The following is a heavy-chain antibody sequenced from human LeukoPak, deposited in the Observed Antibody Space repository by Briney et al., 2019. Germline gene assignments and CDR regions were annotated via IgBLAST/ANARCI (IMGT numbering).Heavy chain of an antibody. J-gene: IGHJ4*02. Sequence: PGESLKLSCVVSGFTFSGSAVHWVRQASGKGLEWVGRIRSKANNYATAYAASVKGRFTISRDDSKNTAYLQMNSLKTEDTAVYYCTGDNFDSSVKFDYWGQGTLVTVSS. CDR3: TGDNFDSSVKFDY. D-gene: IGHD3-22*01. V-gene: IGHV3-73*01. CDR2: IRSKANNYAT. CDR1: GFTFSGSA.